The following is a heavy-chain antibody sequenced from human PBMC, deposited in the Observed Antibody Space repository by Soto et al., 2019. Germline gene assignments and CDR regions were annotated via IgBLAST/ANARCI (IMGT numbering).Heavy chain of an antibody. CDR1: GGSFSGYY. CDR3: AIVSVYCSSASCYGDRAFDI. Sequence: SETLSITCAVDGGSFSGYYWSWIRQPPGKGQEWIGEINHGGSTNYNPSLKSRVTISVDTSKNQLSLKLSSMGAADTAVYYCAIVSVYCSSASCYGDRAFDIWGQGTMVTVSS. CDR2: INHGGST. J-gene: IGHJ3*02. V-gene: IGHV4-34*01. D-gene: IGHD2-2*01.